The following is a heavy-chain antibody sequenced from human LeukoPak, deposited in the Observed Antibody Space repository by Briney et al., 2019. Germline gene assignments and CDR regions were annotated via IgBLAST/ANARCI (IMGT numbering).Heavy chain of an antibody. CDR2: INSEGSWT. J-gene: IGHJ4*02. Sequence: PRGSLRLSCAASGNYWMHWVRQAPGKGLVWVSHINSEGSWTSYADSVKGRFTISKDNAKNTVYLQTNNLRAEDTAVYYCVSFYEAYWGRGTLVTASS. D-gene: IGHD2/OR15-2a*01. CDR3: VSFYEAY. V-gene: IGHV3-74*01. CDR1: GNYW.